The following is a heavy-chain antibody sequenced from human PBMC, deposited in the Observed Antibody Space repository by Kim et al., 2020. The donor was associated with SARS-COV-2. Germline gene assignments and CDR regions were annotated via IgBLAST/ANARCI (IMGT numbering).Heavy chain of an antibody. V-gene: IGHV4-39*01. Sequence: PSLKRRVTISVDTSKNQFSLKLSSVTAADTAVYYCAKRLWFGELSYFDPWGQGTLVTVSS. CDR3: AKRLWFGELSYFDP. J-gene: IGHJ5*02. D-gene: IGHD3-10*01.